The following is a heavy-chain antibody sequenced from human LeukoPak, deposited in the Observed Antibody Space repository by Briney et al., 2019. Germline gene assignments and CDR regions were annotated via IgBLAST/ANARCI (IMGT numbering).Heavy chain of an antibody. CDR1: GYTFIAYY. J-gene: IGHJ4*02. Sequence: APVKVSCKASGYTFIAYYMHWVRQAPGQGLEWMGWVNPASGGTNYAQKFQGRVTMTRDTSISTAYMELTELTSDDTAVYYCAGQKDPRPIDYWGQGTLVTVSS. CDR3: AGQKDPRPIDY. CDR2: VNPASGGT. V-gene: IGHV1-2*02.